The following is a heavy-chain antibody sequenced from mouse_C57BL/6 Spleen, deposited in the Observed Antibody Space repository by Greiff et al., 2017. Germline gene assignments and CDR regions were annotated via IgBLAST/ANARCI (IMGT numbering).Heavy chain of an antibody. Sequence: QVQLQQPGAELVKPGASVKMSCQASGYTFTSYWITWVKQRPGQGLEWIGDIYPGSGSTNYNEKFKSKATLTVDTSSSTAYMQLSSLTSEDSAVYYVACPQYYGSRRDYAMDYWGQGTSGTVSS. CDR3: ACPQYYGSRRDYAMDY. V-gene: IGHV1-55*01. CDR2: IYPGSGST. D-gene: IGHD1-1*01. J-gene: IGHJ4*01. CDR1: GYTFTSYW.